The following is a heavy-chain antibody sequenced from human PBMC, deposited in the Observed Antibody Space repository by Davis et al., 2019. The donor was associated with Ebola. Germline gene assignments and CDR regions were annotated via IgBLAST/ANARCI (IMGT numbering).Heavy chain of an antibody. Sequence: SETLSLTCAVYGGSFSDYYWSWIRQPPGKGLEWIGHIYHGGSTYYNPSLQSRVTISVDTSKNQFSLTLTSVTAADTAVYYCAARTSLTGAHFDHWGQGILVTVSS. CDR2: IYHGGST. D-gene: IGHD2-8*02. CDR1: GGSFSDYY. V-gene: IGHV4-34*01. J-gene: IGHJ4*02. CDR3: AARTSLTGAHFDH.